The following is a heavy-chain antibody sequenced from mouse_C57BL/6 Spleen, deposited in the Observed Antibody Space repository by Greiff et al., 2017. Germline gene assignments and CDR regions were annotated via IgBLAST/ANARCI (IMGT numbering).Heavy chain of an antibody. CDR1: GYSITSGYY. Sequence: EVQLQESGPGLVKPSQSLSLTCSVTGYSITSGYYWNWIRQFPGNKLEWMGYISYDGSNNYNPSLKNRISITRDTSKNQFFLKLNSVTTEDTATYYCARRRPDLWGQGTLVTVSA. CDR2: ISYDGSN. V-gene: IGHV3-6*01. CDR3: ARRRPDL. J-gene: IGHJ3*01. D-gene: IGHD2-12*01.